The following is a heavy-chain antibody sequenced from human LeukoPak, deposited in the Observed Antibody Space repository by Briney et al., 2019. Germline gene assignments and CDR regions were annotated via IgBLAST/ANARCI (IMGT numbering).Heavy chain of an antibody. Sequence: GGSLGLSCAASGFTFRNYVIHWVHPAPGKGLEWEAVTSSDLNVKLYADSVKGRFTISRDNSRSTLYLQMNSLRPEDTAIYYCAREGYYGSGSPPSLYFDYWGQGTLVTVSS. J-gene: IGHJ4*02. CDR2: TSSDLNVK. D-gene: IGHD3-10*01. CDR1: GFTFRNYV. V-gene: IGHV3-30-3*01. CDR3: AREGYYGSGSPPSLYFDY.